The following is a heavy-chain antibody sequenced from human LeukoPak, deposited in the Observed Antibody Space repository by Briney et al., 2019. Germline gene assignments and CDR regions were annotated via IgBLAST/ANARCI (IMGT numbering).Heavy chain of an antibody. CDR1: GFTFSSYG. V-gene: IGHV3-23*01. CDR3: AMDDSSGYYSSYFDY. D-gene: IGHD3-22*01. J-gene: IGHJ4*02. CDR2: ISGGVGST. Sequence: GGSLRLSCAASGFTFSSYGMSWVRQAPGKGLEWVSAISGGVGSTYYADSVKGRFTISRDNSKNTLYLQMNSLRAEDTAVYYCAMDDSSGYYSSYFDYWGQGTLVTVSS.